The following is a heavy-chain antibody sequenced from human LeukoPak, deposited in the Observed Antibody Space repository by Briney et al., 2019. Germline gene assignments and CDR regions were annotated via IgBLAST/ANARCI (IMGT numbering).Heavy chain of an antibody. CDR1: GGSISSGDYY. J-gene: IGHJ3*02. V-gene: IGHV4-30-4*08. Sequence: SQTLSLTCTVSGGSISSGDYYWSWIRQPPGKGLEWIGYIYYSGSTYYNPSLKSRVTISVDTSKNQFSLKLSSVTAADTAVYYCAREPGYYDILTGTDRDAFDIWGRGTMVTVSS. CDR3: AREPGYYDILTGTDRDAFDI. CDR2: IYYSGST. D-gene: IGHD3-9*01.